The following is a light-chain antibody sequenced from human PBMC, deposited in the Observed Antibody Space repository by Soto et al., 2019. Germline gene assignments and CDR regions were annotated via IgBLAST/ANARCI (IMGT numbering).Light chain of an antibody. CDR3: QQRSNWPSIT. J-gene: IGKJ5*01. CDR1: QSVSSY. Sequence: EIVLTQSPATLSLSPGERATLSCRASQSVSSYLAWYQQKNGQAPRLLIYGASNRATGIPARFSGSGSGTDFTLTISSLEPEDSAVYYCQQRSNWPSITFGQGTRLESK. CDR2: GAS. V-gene: IGKV3-11*01.